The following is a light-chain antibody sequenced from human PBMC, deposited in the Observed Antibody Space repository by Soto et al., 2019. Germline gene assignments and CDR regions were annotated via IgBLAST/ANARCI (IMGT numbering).Light chain of an antibody. CDR3: QQHYDWPLN. CDR1: RSVGNN. Sequence: EIVLTQSPATLSSSPGERATLSCRASRSVGNNLAWYQKKPGQAPGLLIYAASTRATGIPARFSGSGSGTDYTLTISSLEPEDFAVYYCQQHYDWPLNFGGGTKVEIK. J-gene: IGKJ4*01. CDR2: AAS. V-gene: IGKV3-11*01.